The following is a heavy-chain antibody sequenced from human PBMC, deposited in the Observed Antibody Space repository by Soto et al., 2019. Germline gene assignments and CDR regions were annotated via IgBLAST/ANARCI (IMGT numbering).Heavy chain of an antibody. V-gene: IGHV3-74*01. CDR1: GFTFSTFW. Sequence: GGSLRLSCAASGFTFSTFWMHWFRQGPGKGLVWVSRINNDGSNTIYADSVKGRFTISRDNAKNTLYLQMNSLSAGDTAVYYSAREDVTGCFGPWGQGTLVTVSS. CDR3: AREDVTGCFGP. CDR2: INNDGSNT. J-gene: IGHJ5*02.